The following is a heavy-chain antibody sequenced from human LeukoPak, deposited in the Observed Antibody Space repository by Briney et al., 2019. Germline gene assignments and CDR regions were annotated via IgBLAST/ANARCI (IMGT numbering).Heavy chain of an antibody. CDR2: INHSGST. CDR3: ARGRLGGYCSSTSCYAPYYYYGMDV. CDR1: GGSFSGYY. J-gene: IGHJ6*02. D-gene: IGHD2-2*01. Sequence: SETLSLTCAVYGGSFSGYYWSWIRQPPGKGLEWIGEINHSGSTNYNPSLKSRVTISVDTSKNQFSLKLSSVTAADTAVYYCARGRLGGYCSSTSCYAPYYYYGMDVWGQGTTVTVSS. V-gene: IGHV4-34*01.